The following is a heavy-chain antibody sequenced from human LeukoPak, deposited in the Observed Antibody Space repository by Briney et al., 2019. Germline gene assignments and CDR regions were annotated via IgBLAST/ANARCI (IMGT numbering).Heavy chain of an antibody. CDR1: GNTFIGYW. CDR2: INPRGDAT. J-gene: IGHJ4*02. CDR3: AREGQQLKHFDY. D-gene: IGHD1-1*01. V-gene: IGHV1-46*01. Sequence: ASVKVSCTASGNTFIGYWIHWVRQAPGQGLEWMGAINPRGDATIGAQKFQGRVTTTRDTSTSTVYIELSSLRSEDTAVYYCAREGQQLKHFDYWGQGTLVTVSS.